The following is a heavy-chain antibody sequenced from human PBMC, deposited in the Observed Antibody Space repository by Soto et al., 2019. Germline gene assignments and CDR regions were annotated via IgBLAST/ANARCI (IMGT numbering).Heavy chain of an antibody. V-gene: IGHV1-69*02. CDR3: AVGCSSTSNYHYYYYMDV. CDR1: GGTFSSYT. Sequence: SVKVSCKASGGTFSSYTISWVRQAPGQGLEWMGRIIPILGIANYAQKFQGRVTITADKSTSTAYMELSSLRSEDTAVYYCAVGCSSTSNYHYYYYMDVWGKGTTVTVSS. D-gene: IGHD2-2*01. CDR2: IIPILGIA. J-gene: IGHJ6*03.